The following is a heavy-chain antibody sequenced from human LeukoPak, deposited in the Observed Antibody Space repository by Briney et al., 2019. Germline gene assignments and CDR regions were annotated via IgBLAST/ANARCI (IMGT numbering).Heavy chain of an antibody. V-gene: IGHV1-8*01. Sequence: ASVKVSCKASGYTFTSYDISWVRQATGQGLEWMGWMNPNSGNTGYAQKFQGRVTMTRNTSISTAYMELSSLRSEDTAVYYCARSPTYYDFWSGYWTPYGMDVWGQGTTVTVSS. D-gene: IGHD3-3*01. CDR2: MNPNSGNT. CDR1: GYTFTSYD. CDR3: ARSPTYYDFWSGYWTPYGMDV. J-gene: IGHJ6*02.